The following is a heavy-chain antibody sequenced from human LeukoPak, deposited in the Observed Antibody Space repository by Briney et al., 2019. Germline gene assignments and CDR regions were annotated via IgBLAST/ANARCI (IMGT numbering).Heavy chain of an antibody. Sequence: GGSLRLSCAASGFTFSSYAMSWVRQAPGKGLEWVSAISGSGGSTYYADSVKGRFTISRDNSKNTLYLQMNSLRAEDTAVYYCAKGQYSHLYYYYMDVWGKGTTDTVSS. D-gene: IGHD5-18*01. V-gene: IGHV3-23*01. CDR1: GFTFSSYA. CDR2: ISGSGGST. J-gene: IGHJ6*03. CDR3: AKGQYSHLYYYYMDV.